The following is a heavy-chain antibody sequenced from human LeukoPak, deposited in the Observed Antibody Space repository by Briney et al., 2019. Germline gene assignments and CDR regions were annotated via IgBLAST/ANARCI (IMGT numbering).Heavy chain of an antibody. J-gene: IGHJ6*03. D-gene: IGHD6-13*01. Sequence: PSETLSLTCAVYGGSFSGYYWSWIRQPPGKGLEWIGEINHSGSTDYNPCLKSRVTISVDTSKNQFSLKLSSVTAADTAVYYCARVCSSSFYYYYYMDVWGKGTTVTVSS. CDR1: GGSFSGYY. CDR2: INHSGST. CDR3: ARVCSSSFYYYYYMDV. V-gene: IGHV4-34*01.